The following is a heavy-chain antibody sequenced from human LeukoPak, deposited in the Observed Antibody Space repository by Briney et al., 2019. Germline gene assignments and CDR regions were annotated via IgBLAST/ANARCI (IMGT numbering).Heavy chain of an antibody. CDR3: ARDGYSYGYYYYYYMDV. V-gene: IGHV3-7*01. D-gene: IGHD5-18*01. CDR2: IKQDGSEK. J-gene: IGHJ6*03. CDR1: GFTFSSYW. Sequence: GGSLRLSCAASGFTFSSYWMSWVRQAPGKGLEWVANIKQDGSEKYYVDSVKGRFTISRDNAKNSLYLQMNSLRAEDTAVYYCARDGYSYGYYYYYYMDVWGKGTTVTISS.